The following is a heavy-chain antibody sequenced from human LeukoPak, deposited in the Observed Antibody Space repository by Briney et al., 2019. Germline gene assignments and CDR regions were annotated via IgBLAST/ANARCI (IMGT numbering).Heavy chain of an antibody. CDR1: GFTFSSYW. V-gene: IGHV3-7*01. D-gene: IGHD1-26*01. J-gene: IGHJ4*02. CDR2: IKQDGNEK. CDR3: ARVGLKYSGSYPLDY. Sequence: PGGSLRLSCAASGFTFSSYWMSWVRQAPGKGLEWVANIKQDGNEKYYVDSVKGRFTISRDNAKNSLYLQMNSLRAEDTAVYYCARVGLKYSGSYPLDYWGQGTLVTVSS.